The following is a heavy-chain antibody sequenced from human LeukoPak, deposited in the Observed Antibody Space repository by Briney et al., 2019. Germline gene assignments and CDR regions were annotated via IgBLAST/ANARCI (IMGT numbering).Heavy chain of an antibody. D-gene: IGHD6-13*01. V-gene: IGHV1-18*01. CDR3: ARHVRPIGGSWNQFNFDY. J-gene: IGHJ4*02. CDR2: INAYTGNT. CDR1: GYTFTSYG. Sequence: ASVKVSCKASGYTFTSYGISWVRQAPGQGLEWMGWINAYTGNTNYAQMLQGRVTMTTDTSTTTAYMELRSLRSDDTAVYYCARHVRPIGGSWNQFNFDYWGQGTLVTVSS.